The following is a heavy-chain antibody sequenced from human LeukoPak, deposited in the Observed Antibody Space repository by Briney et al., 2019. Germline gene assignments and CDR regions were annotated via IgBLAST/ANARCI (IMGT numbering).Heavy chain of an antibody. CDR3: ARDLGSGWPQYYYYYMDV. J-gene: IGHJ6*03. D-gene: IGHD6-19*01. CDR2: IIPIFGTA. V-gene: IGHV1-69*05. CDR1: GGTFSSYA. Sequence: SVKVSCKASGGTFSSYAISWVRQAPGQGLEWMGGIIPIFGTANYAQKFQGRVTITTDESTSTAYMELSSLRSEDTAVYYCARDLGSGWPQYYYYYMDVWGKGTTVTVSS.